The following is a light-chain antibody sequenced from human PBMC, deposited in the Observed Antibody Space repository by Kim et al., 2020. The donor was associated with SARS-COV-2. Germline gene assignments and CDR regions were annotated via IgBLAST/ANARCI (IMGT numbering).Light chain of an antibody. CDR1: SSAVGGYKY. J-gene: IGLJ1*01. V-gene: IGLV2-14*01. CDR2: EVS. CDR3: SSYIRGSTNYV. Sequence: HSITISCPGTSSAVGGYKYVSWYQQHPGKAPKLVIYEVSNRPSGVSNRFSGSKSGNTASLTISGLQAEDEADYYCSSYIRGSTNYVFGSGTKVTVL.